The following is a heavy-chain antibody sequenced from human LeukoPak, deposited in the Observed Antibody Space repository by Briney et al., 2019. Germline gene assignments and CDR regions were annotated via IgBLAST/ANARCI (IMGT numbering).Heavy chain of an antibody. J-gene: IGHJ4*02. D-gene: IGHD1-26*01. V-gene: IGHV3-74*01. CDR2: INSDGSST. CDR3: ARAYSGSYYDY. CDR1: GFTFSSYW. Sequence: GGSLRLSCAASGFTFSSYWMHWVRQAPGKGLVWVSRINSDGSSTSYADSVKGRFTVSRDNAKNTLYLQMNSLRAEDTAVYYCARAYSGSYYDYWGGGTLVTVSS.